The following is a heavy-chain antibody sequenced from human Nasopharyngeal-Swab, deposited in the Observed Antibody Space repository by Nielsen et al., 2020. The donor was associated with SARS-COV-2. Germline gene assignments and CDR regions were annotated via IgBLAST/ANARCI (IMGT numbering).Heavy chain of an antibody. V-gene: IGHV3-23*01. D-gene: IGHD2-2*01. CDR2: ISGSGGST. Sequence: GESLKISCAASGFTFSSYAMSWVHQAPGKGLEWVSAISGSGGSTYYADSVKGRFTISRDNSKNTLYLQMNSLRAEDTAVYYCAKDLRSVVPAGGDYWGQGTLVTVSS. CDR3: AKDLRSVVPAGGDY. CDR1: GFTFSSYA. J-gene: IGHJ4*02.